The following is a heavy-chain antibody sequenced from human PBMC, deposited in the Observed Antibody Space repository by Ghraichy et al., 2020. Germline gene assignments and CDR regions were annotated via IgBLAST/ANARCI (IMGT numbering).Heavy chain of an antibody. Sequence: ETLSLTCAASGFTLISYAMSWVRQAPGKGLEWVSSIRGSGVGTYYADSVKGRFTVSRDNSKNTLYLQMNSLRAEDTAVYYCAKEKRGYSGYAFDYWGQGTLVTVSS. CDR2: IRGSGVGT. J-gene: IGHJ4*02. D-gene: IGHD5-12*01. CDR3: AKEKRGYSGYAFDY. CDR1: GFTLISYA. V-gene: IGHV3-23*01.